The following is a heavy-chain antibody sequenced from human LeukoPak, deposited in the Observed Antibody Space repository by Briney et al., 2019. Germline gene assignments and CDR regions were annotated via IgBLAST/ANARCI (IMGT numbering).Heavy chain of an antibody. V-gene: IGHV1-24*01. D-gene: IGHD3-22*01. CDR1: GYTLTELS. Sequence: ASVKVSCKVSGYTLTELSMHWVRQAPGKGLEWMGGFDPEDGETIYAQKFQGRVTMTEDTSTDTAYMELSSLRSEDTAVYYCATARMISLGPFDALDIWGQGTMVTVSS. J-gene: IGHJ3*02. CDR2: FDPEDGET. CDR3: ATARMISLGPFDALDI.